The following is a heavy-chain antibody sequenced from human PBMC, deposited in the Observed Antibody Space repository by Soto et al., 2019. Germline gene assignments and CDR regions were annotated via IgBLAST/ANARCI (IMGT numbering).Heavy chain of an antibody. Sequence: QVQLQESGPGLVKPSQTLSLTCTVSGGSISSGGYYWSWIRQHPGKGLEWIGYIYYSGSTYYNPSLKSRVTISVDTSKNQFSLKLSSVTAADTAVYYCARTWAGDYRGGDYFDYWGQGTLVTVSS. V-gene: IGHV4-31*03. D-gene: IGHD4-17*01. CDR1: GGSISSGGYY. CDR3: ARTWAGDYRGGDYFDY. CDR2: IYYSGST. J-gene: IGHJ4*02.